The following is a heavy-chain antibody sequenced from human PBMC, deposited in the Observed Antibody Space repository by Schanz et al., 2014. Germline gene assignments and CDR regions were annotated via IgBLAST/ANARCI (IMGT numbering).Heavy chain of an antibody. Sequence: ESGGGLVQPGGSLRLSCAASGFIFSNFAMEWVRQAPGKGMEWVSAIRGRGAGTYYADSVKGRFTFSRDNSKNTLYLQMNSLRAEDTAIYYCAKDRERGGGTAGLVAWGQGTLVTVSS. V-gene: IGHV3-23*01. D-gene: IGHD3-16*01. J-gene: IGHJ5*02. CDR3: AKDRERGGGTAGLVA. CDR1: GFIFSNFA. CDR2: IRGRGAGT.